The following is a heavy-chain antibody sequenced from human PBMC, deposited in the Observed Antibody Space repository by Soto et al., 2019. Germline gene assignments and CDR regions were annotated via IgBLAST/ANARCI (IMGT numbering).Heavy chain of an antibody. Sequence: ASVKVSCKVSGYTLTELSMHWVRQAPGKGLEWMGGFDPEDGETIYAQKFQGRVTMTEDTSTDTAYMELSSLRSEDTAVYYCATATGIRSVFDYWGQGTLVTVSS. CDR1: GYTLTELS. CDR3: ATATGIRSVFDY. CDR2: FDPEDGET. D-gene: IGHD1-1*01. J-gene: IGHJ4*02. V-gene: IGHV1-24*01.